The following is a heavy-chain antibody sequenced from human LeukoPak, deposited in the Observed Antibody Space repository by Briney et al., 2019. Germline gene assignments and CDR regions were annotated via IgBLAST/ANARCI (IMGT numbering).Heavy chain of an antibody. CDR3: AKAVVSSSPFDY. J-gene: IGHJ4*02. CDR1: GFTFSSYS. CDR2: ISSSSSTI. D-gene: IGHD6-6*01. V-gene: IGHV3-48*01. Sequence: GGSLRLSCAASGFTFSSYSMNWVRQAPGKGPEWVSYISSSSSTINYADSVKGRFTISRDNSKNTLYLQMNSLRAEDTAVYYCAKAVVSSSPFDYWGQGTLVTVSS.